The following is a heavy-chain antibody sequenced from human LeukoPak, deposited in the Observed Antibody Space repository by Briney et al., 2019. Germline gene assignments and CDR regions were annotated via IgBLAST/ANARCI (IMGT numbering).Heavy chain of an antibody. CDR3: AKDWSREYYYMDV. J-gene: IGHJ6*03. CDR2: ISWDGGST. V-gene: IGHV3-43D*03. CDR1: GFTFDDYA. Sequence: GGSLRLSCAASGFTFDDYAMHWVRQAPGKGLDWVSLISWDGGSTYYADSVKGRFTISRDNSKNSLYLQMNSLRAEDTALYYCAKDWSREYYYMDVWGKGTTVTVSS. D-gene: IGHD3-3*01.